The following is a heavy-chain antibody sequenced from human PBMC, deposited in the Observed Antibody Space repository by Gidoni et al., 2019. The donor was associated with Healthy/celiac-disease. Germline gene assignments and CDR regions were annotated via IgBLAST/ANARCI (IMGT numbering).Heavy chain of an antibody. CDR3: AKGLFPYDLGAH. Sequence: EVQLLESGGGLVQPWGSLRLSCAASGFTFSSYAMSWVRQAPGKGLEWVSAISGSGGSTYYADSVKGRFTISRDNSKNTLYLQMNSLRAEDTAVYYCAKGLFPYDLGAHWGQGTLVTVSS. CDR2: ISGSGGST. V-gene: IGHV3-23*01. D-gene: IGHD3-16*01. CDR1: GFTFSSYA. J-gene: IGHJ4*02.